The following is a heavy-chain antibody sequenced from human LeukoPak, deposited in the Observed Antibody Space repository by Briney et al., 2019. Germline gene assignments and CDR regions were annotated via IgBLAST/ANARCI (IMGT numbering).Heavy chain of an antibody. V-gene: IGHV3-11*05. CDR3: ARGRRGSGSAFDY. CDR2: ISSSSSYT. D-gene: IGHD3-10*01. J-gene: IGHJ4*02. Sequence: GGSLRLSCTASGFNFRGAWMSWVRQAPGKGLEWVAYISSSSSYTDYADSVKARFTISRDNAKNSLYLQMNSLRAEDTAVYYCARGRRGSGSAFDYWGQGTLVTVSS. CDR1: GFNFRGAW.